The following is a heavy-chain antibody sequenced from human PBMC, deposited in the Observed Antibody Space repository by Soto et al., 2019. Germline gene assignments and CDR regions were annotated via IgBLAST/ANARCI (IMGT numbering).Heavy chain of an antibody. V-gene: IGHV4-31*03. CDR1: GGSISSGGYY. J-gene: IGHJ4*02. Sequence: SETLSLTCTVSGGSISSGGYYWSWIRQHPGKGLEWIGYIYYSGSTYYNPSLKSRVTISVDTSKNQFSLKLSSVTAADTAVYYCARGLRGAVAPHTGSPDYWGQGTLVTVSS. CDR2: IYYSGST. D-gene: IGHD6-19*01. CDR3: ARGLRGAVAPHTGSPDY.